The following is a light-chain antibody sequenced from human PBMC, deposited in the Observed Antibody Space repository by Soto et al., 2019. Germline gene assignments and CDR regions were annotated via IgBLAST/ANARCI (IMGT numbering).Light chain of an antibody. CDR3: HQYNSYPYT. Sequence: DIQMTQSPSTLSASVGDTVSITCRASQSISGWMAWYQQKPGKVPKLLIFDASSLERGVPSRFSGSGSGTIFTLTISGLQPGDFATYYCHQYNSYPYTFVQGTKLEIK. CDR2: DAS. V-gene: IGKV1-5*01. J-gene: IGKJ2*01. CDR1: QSISGW.